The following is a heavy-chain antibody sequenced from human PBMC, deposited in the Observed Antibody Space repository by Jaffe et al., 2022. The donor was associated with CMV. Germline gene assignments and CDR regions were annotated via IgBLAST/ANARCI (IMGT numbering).Heavy chain of an antibody. CDR1: GFTFSSYG. CDR3: ARVPGNPQYWYFDL. J-gene: IGHJ2*01. CDR2: IWYDGSNK. Sequence: QVQLVESGGGVVQPGRSLRLSCAASGFTFSSYGMHWVRQAPGKGLEWVAVIWYDGSNKYYADSVKGRFTISRDNSKNTLYLQMNSLRAEDTAVYYCARVPGNPQYWYFDLWGRGTLVTVSS. V-gene: IGHV3-33*01. D-gene: IGHD6-13*01.